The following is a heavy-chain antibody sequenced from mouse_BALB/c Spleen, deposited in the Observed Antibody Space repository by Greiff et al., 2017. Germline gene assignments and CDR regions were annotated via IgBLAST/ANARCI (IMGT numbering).Heavy chain of an antibody. CDR1: GFTFSSYA. V-gene: IGHV5-6-5*01. Sequence: EVKVEESGGGLVKPGGSLKLSCAASGFTFSSYAMSWVRQTPEKRLEWVASISSGGSTYYPDSVKGRFTISRDNARNILYLQMSSLRSEDTAMYYCARGHYFDYWGQGTTLTVSS. CDR2: ISSGGST. J-gene: IGHJ2*01. CDR3: ARGHYFDY.